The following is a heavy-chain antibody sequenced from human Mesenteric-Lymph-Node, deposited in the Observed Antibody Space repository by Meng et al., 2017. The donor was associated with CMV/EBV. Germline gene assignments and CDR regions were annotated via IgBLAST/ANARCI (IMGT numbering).Heavy chain of an antibody. CDR1: GFTFSSYA. V-gene: IGHV3-23*01. CDR3: AQTFSSSSYYYGMDV. D-gene: IGHD6-13*01. Sequence: GESQKISCAASGFTFSSYAMSWVRQAPGKGLEWVSAISGSGGSTYYADSVKGRFTISRDNSKNTLYLQMNSLRAEDTAVYYCAQTFSSSSYYYGMDVWGQGTTVTVSS. CDR2: ISGSGGST. J-gene: IGHJ6*02.